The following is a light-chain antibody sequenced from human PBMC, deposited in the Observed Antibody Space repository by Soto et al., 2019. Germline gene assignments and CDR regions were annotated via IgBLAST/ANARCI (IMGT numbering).Light chain of an antibody. V-gene: IGKV3-20*01. CDR3: QQYGTSPPGLT. Sequence: EIVLTQSPGTLSLSPGERATLSCRASQSVSSNKLAWYQQKPGQAPRLLIYGASSRATGIPDRFSGSGSGTDFTLAISRLEPEDFAVYSCQQYGTSPPGLTFGGGTKVEIK. CDR2: GAS. CDR1: QSVSSNK. J-gene: IGKJ4*01.